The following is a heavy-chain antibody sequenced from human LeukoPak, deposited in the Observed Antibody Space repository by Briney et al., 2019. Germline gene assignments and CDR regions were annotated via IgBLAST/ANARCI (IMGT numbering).Heavy chain of an antibody. CDR2: LYSGSST. CDR1: GFTVSTNY. J-gene: IGHJ2*01. D-gene: IGHD3-3*02. Sequence: GGPLRLSCAASGFTVSTNYMNWVRLAPGKGLEWVSILYSGSSTYYAASVEGRFIVSRDSSKNTLSLQMNDLRAEDTAVYYCARVGDHFHWYLDLWGRGTLVTVSS. V-gene: IGHV3-53*01. CDR3: ARVGDHFHWYLDL.